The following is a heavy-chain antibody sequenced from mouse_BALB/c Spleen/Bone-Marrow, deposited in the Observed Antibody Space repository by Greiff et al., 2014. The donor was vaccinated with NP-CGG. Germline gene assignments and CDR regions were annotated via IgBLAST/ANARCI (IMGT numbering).Heavy chain of an antibody. V-gene: IGHV1-18*01. Sequence: EVQLQQSGPELVKPGASMKISCKASGYSFTDYTINWVKQSHGKNLEWIGLINPYNAGTTYSQKFKGKATLIVDKSSSTAYMELLSLTSEDSAVYYCARKYYYVMDYWGQGTSVTVSS. CDR3: ARKYYYVMDY. J-gene: IGHJ4*01. CDR2: INPYNAGT. CDR1: GYSFTDYT.